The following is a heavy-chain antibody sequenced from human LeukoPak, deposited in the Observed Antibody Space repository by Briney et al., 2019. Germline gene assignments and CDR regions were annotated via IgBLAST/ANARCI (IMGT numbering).Heavy chain of an antibody. Sequence: PSETLSLTCTVSGGSISSFYWSWIRQPPGKGMEWIGYVYSSGSTSYNPSLRSRVTISLDTSKNQFSLNLSSVTAADTAVYYCARAGVYCSSTSCSLFDYWGQGTLVTVSS. D-gene: IGHD2-2*01. CDR3: ARAGVYCSSTSCSLFDY. V-gene: IGHV4-59*01. CDR2: VYSSGST. CDR1: GGSISSFY. J-gene: IGHJ4*02.